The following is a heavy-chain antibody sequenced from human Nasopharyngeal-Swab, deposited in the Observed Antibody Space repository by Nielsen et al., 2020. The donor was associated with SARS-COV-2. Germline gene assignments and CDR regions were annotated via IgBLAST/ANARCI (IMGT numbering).Heavy chain of an antibody. CDR3: AKDNNPYYYDSSGYAFDI. V-gene: IGHV3-9*01. J-gene: IGHJ3*02. D-gene: IGHD3-22*01. CDR2: ISWNSGST. Sequence: VRQAPGKGLEWVSGISWNSGSTGYADSVKGRFTISRDNAKSSLYLQMNSLRAEDTALYYCAKDNNPYYYDSSGYAFDIWGQGTMVTVSS.